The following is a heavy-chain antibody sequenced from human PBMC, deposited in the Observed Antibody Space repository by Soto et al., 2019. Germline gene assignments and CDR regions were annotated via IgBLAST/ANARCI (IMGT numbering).Heavy chain of an antibody. CDR1: GYTFTNYG. V-gene: IGHV1-18*01. CDR3: APHTLDTGMPSGY. J-gene: IGHJ4*02. D-gene: IGHD5-18*01. CDR2: IGGYKGNT. Sequence: QVQLVQSGAEVREPGASVKVSCKASGYTFTNYGVSWVRQAPGQGLEWMGWIGGYKGNTNYAQKLQGRVTLTTDTCTSNAYMELRSLRSDDTAVYYCAPHTLDTGMPSGYWGQGTLVTVSS.